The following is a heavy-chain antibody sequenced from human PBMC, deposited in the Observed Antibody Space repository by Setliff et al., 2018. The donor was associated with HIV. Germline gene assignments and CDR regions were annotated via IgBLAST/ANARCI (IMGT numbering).Heavy chain of an antibody. D-gene: IGHD6-13*01. Sequence: PSETLSLTCAVYGGSFNGYYWSWIRQPPGKGLEWIGEINHSGSTNYNPSLESRVIISVDTSKNQFSLRLTSVTAADTAVYYCARGGRRSTWYLRGWYFDYWGQGTLVTVSS. CDR1: GGSFNGYY. J-gene: IGHJ4*02. CDR3: ARGGRRSTWYLRGWYFDY. CDR2: INHSGST. V-gene: IGHV4-34*01.